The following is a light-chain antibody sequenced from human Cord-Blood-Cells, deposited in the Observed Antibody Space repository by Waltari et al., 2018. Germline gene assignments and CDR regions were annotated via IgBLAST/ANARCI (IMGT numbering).Light chain of an antibody. CDR2: DAS. J-gene: IGKJ1*01. V-gene: IGKV1-5*01. CDR3: QQYNSYSPWT. Sequence: DIQMTQSPSNLSASVGDRVTITCRASQSISSWLAWYQQKPGKAPKLLIYDASSLESWVPSRFSGSGSGTEFTLTISSLQPDDFATYYCQQYNSYSPWTFGQGP. CDR1: QSISSW.